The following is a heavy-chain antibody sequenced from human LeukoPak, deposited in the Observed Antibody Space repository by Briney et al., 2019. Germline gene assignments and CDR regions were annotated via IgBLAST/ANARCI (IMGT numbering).Heavy chain of an antibody. D-gene: IGHD3/OR15-3a*01. CDR1: GFTFSSYA. CDR2: ISGSGGST. J-gene: IGHJ5*02. CDR3: LTLSGVWTGRPVP. Sequence: GGSLRLSCAASGFTFSSYAMSWVRQAPGKGLEWVSAISGSGGSTYYADSVKGRFTISRDNSKNTLYLQMNSLRAEDTAVYYCLTLSGVWTGRPVPWGQGTLVTVSS. V-gene: IGHV3-23*01.